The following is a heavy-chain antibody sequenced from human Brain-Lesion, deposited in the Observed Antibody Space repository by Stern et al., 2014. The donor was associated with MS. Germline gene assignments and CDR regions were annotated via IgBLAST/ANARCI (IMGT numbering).Heavy chain of an antibody. V-gene: IGHV1-8*01. D-gene: IGHD1-14*01. J-gene: IGHJ4*02. Sequence: VQLVESGAEVRRPGASVRVSCKTSGSPFTSIAINWVRQASGHGLEWMGWMSPSSGDTGYAQKFQGRVTMTRDTSINTAYMELSSLVSEDTAVYYCAGGQPEMSHFDSWGQGTQVIVSS. CDR3: AGGQPEMSHFDS. CDR1: GSPFTSIA. CDR2: MSPSSGDT.